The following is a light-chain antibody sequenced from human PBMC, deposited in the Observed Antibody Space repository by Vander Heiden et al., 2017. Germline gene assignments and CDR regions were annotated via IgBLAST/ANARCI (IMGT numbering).Light chain of an antibody. V-gene: IGKV3-20*01. Sequence: EIVLMQSPGTLSLSPGERATLSCRASQSVSSSYLAWYQQKPGQAPSLLIYGASSRATGIPGRFSGSGSGTDFTLTISRLEPEDFAVYYCQQYGSSPPMYTFGQGTKLEIK. CDR3: QQYGSSPPMYT. CDR1: QSVSSSY. CDR2: GAS. J-gene: IGKJ2*01.